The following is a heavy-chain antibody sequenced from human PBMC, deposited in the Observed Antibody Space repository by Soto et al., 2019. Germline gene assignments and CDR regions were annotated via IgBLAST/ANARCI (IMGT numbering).Heavy chain of an antibody. Sequence: GGSLRLSCAASGFTFSSYAMSWVRQAPGKGLEWVSAISGSGGSTYYADSVKGRFTISRDNSKNTLYLQMNSLRAEDTAVYYCAKNLPATYYDFWSSYPTFDYWGQGTLVTVSS. CDR2: ISGSGGST. CDR1: GFTFSSYA. D-gene: IGHD3-3*01. J-gene: IGHJ4*02. V-gene: IGHV3-23*01. CDR3: AKNLPATYYDFWSSYPTFDY.